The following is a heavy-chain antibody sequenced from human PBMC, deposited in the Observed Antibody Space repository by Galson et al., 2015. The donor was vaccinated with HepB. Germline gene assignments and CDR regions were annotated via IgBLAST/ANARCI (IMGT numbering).Heavy chain of an antibody. Sequence: SLRLSCAASGFTFSSYWMSWVRQAPGKGLEWVANIKQDGSEKYYVDSVKGRFTISRDNAKNSLYLQMNSLRAEDTAVYYCATYPYDLAVAASRGHYYFDYWGQGTLVTVSS. CDR3: ATYPYDLAVAASRGHYYFDY. CDR2: IKQDGSEK. V-gene: IGHV3-7*03. CDR1: GFTFSSYW. D-gene: IGHD6-19*01. J-gene: IGHJ4*02.